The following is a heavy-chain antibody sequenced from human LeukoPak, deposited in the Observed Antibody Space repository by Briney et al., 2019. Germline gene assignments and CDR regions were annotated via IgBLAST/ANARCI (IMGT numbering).Heavy chain of an antibody. J-gene: IGHJ4*02. CDR1: GFTFSDYY. Sequence: GGSLRLSCAASGFTFSDYYMSWIRQAPGKGLEWVAVIWSDGTNKYYTDSVKGRFTISRDDSMKTLYLQMDSLRAEDTAIYFCARDAQRGFDYSNSLQYWGQGSLVTVSA. D-gene: IGHD4-11*01. V-gene: IGHV3-33*08. CDR2: IWSDGTNK. CDR3: ARDAQRGFDYSNSLQY.